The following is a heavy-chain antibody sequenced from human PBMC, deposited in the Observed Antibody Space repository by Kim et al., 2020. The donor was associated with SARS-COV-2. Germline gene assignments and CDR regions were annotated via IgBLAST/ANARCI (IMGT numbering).Heavy chain of an antibody. CDR3: ADVVIASTGSVTEN. D-gene: IGHD2-21*02. Sequence: GGSLRLSCAASGFTFSTFSMHWVRQSPGEGLEWVAVVSFDEKIKYYADSVKGRFTISRDNVKNILYLQMNSLREEDTAMYYCADVVIASTGSVTENWGQGTLVTVSP. V-gene: IGHV3-30*04. CDR2: VSFDEKIK. J-gene: IGHJ4*02. CDR1: GFTFSTFS.